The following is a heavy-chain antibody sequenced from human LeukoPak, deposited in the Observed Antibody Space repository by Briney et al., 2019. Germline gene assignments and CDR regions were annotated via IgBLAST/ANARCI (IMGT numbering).Heavy chain of an antibody. CDR2: ISGSGGST. D-gene: IGHD3-22*01. CDR1: GFTFSSYS. V-gene: IGHV3-23*01. J-gene: IGHJ4*02. Sequence: GGSLRLSCAASGFTFSSYSMNWVRQAPGKGLEWVSAISGSGGSTYYADSVKGRFTISRDNSKNTLYLQMNSLRAEDTAVYYCANPYYDSSGYYDYWGQGTLVTVSS. CDR3: ANPYYDSSGYYDY.